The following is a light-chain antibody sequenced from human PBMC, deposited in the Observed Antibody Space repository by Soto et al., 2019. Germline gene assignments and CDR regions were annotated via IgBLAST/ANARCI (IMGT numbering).Light chain of an antibody. CDR1: QSIADF. J-gene: IGKJ1*01. CDR3: QESFFILGT. Sequence: DIQMTQSPSSLSASVGDRVTFTCRASQSIADFLNWYQQTPGKPPKLLIFGASNLHIGVPSRFSGSGSGTEFPLTVSHLQPEDFATYYCQESFFILGTFGRGTKVEV. CDR2: GAS. V-gene: IGKV1-39*01.